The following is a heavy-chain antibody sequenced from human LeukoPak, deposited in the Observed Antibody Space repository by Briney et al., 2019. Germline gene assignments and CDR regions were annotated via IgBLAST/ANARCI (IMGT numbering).Heavy chain of an antibody. V-gene: IGHV3-66*01. D-gene: IGHD3-10*01. CDR1: GFTVSSNY. CDR3: AKDYYGSGSYYNAGYYYYYYGMDV. Sequence: GGSLRLSCAASGFTVSSNYMSWVRQAPGKGLEWVSVIYSGGSTYYADSVKGRFTISRDNSKNTLYLQMNSLRAEDTAVYYCAKDYYGSGSYYNAGYYYYYYGMDVWGQGTTVTVSS. J-gene: IGHJ6*02. CDR2: IYSGGST.